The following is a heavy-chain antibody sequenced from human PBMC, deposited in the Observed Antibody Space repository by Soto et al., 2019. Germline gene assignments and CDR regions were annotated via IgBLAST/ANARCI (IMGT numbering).Heavy chain of an antibody. J-gene: IGHJ5*02. CDR2: INHSGST. V-gene: IGHV4-39*07. D-gene: IGHD2-15*01. CDR3: ARGGTCSGGSCYLGWFDP. Sequence: SETLSLTCTVSGGSISSGAYYWSWIRQPPGKGLEWIGEINHSGSTNYNPSLKSRVTISVDTSKNQFSLKLSSVTAADTAVYYCARGGTCSGGSCYLGWFDPWGQGTLVTVSS. CDR1: GGSISSGAYY.